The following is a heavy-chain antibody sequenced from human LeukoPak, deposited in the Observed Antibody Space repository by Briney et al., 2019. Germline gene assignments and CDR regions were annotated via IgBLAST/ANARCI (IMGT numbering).Heavy chain of an antibody. J-gene: IGHJ3*02. Sequence: SETLSLTCTVSGGSISSSSYYWGWIRQPPGKGLEWIGSIYYSGSTYYNPSLKSRVTISVDTSKNQFSLKLSSVTAADTAVYYCARRYSHDAFDIWGQGTMVTVSS. CDR2: IYYSGST. D-gene: IGHD2-15*01. CDR1: GGSISSSSYY. V-gene: IGHV4-39*01. CDR3: ARRYSHDAFDI.